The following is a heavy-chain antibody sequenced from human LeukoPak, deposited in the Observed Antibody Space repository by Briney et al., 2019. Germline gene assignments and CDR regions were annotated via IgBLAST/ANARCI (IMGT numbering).Heavy chain of an antibody. V-gene: IGHV4-31*03. J-gene: IGHJ4*02. Sequence: KPSETLSLTCTVSGGSISSGGYYWSWIRQHPGKGLEWIGYIYYSGSTYYNPSLKSRVTISVDTSKNQFSLKLSSVTAADTAVYYCARYYSPYDFWSPDYFDYWGQGTLVTVSS. D-gene: IGHD3-3*01. CDR2: IYYSGST. CDR3: ARYYSPYDFWSPDYFDY. CDR1: GGSISSGGYY.